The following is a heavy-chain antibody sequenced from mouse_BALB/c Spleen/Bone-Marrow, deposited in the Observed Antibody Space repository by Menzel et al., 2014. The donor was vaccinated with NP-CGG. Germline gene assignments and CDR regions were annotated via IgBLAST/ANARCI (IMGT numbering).Heavy chain of an antibody. Sequence: EVQRVESGGGLVQPGGSRKLSCAASGFTFSSFAMHWVRQAPEKGLEWVAYISSGSSTIYYADTVMGRFTISRDNPKNTTFMQMTSLRSEDTAMYYCARSGSSSGYFDYWGQGTTLTVSS. CDR1: GFTFSSFA. J-gene: IGHJ2*01. CDR2: ISSGSSTI. V-gene: IGHV5-17*02. CDR3: ARSGSSSGYFDY. D-gene: IGHD1-1*01.